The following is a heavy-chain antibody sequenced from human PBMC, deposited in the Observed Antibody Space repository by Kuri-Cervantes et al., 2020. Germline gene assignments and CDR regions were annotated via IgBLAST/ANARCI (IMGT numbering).Heavy chain of an antibody. V-gene: IGHV3-33*01. D-gene: IGHD2-15*01. Sequence: GGSLRLSCAASGFTFSSYGMYWVRQAPGKGLEWVAVIWYDGSNKYYADSVKGRFTISRDNSKNTLYLQMNSLRAEDTAVYYCARKGVVVAAFDYWGQGTLVTVSS. CDR1: GFTFSSYG. J-gene: IGHJ4*02. CDR3: ARKGVVVAAFDY. CDR2: IWYDGSNK.